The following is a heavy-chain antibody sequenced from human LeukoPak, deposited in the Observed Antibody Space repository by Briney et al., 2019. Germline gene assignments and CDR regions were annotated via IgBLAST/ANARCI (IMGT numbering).Heavy chain of an antibody. CDR2: INPNSGGT. J-gene: IGHJ4*02. V-gene: IGHV1-2*02. Sequence: WASVKVSSKASGYTFTGYYMHWVRQAPGQGLEWMGWINPNSGGTNYAQKFQGRVTMTRDTSISTAYMELSRLRSDDTAVYYCARGTGTRVYFDYWGQGTLVTVSS. CDR3: ARGTGTRVYFDY. CDR1: GYTFTGYY. D-gene: IGHD1-7*01.